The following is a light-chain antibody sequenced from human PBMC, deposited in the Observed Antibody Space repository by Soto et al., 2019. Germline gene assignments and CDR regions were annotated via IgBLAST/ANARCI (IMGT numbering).Light chain of an antibody. CDR1: QSVSDNQ. Sequence: IVLTQSPGTLSLSPGERATLSCRTSQSVSDNQLAWYQQKPGQAPRLLIYDVSIRATTIPDRFSGSGSGTDFTLTISRLEPEDFAVYYCQQYGSPPWTFGQGTKV. J-gene: IGKJ1*01. CDR3: QQYGSPPWT. V-gene: IGKV3-20*01. CDR2: DVS.